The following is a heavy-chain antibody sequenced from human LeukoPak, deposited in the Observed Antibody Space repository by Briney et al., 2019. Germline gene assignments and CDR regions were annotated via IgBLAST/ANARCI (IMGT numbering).Heavy chain of an antibody. D-gene: IGHD3-10*01. CDR2: IYYSGST. Sequence: PSETLSLTCTASGGSISSGGYYWSWIRRHPGKGLAWIGYIYYSGSTYYNPSLKSRVTISVDTSKNQFSLKLSSVTAADTAVYYCARDYGSGDGTDAFDIWGQGTMVTVSS. CDR1: GGSISSGGYY. J-gene: IGHJ3*02. V-gene: IGHV4-31*03. CDR3: ARDYGSGDGTDAFDI.